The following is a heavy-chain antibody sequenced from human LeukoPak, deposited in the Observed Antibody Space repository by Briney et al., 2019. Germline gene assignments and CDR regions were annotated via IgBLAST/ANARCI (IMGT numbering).Heavy chain of an antibody. CDR2: ISDSGSIT. Sequence: GGSLRLSCAASGFAFSSQAMGWVRQAPGKGLEWVSVISDSGSITYYADSVKGRFTISRDNAKDLLYLQMNSLRDEDTAVYYCARDTVNGPFVISLDLWGQGVLVTVSS. D-gene: IGHD2-8*01. CDR1: GFAFSSQA. J-gene: IGHJ5*02. V-gene: IGHV3-23*01. CDR3: ARDTVNGPFVISLDL.